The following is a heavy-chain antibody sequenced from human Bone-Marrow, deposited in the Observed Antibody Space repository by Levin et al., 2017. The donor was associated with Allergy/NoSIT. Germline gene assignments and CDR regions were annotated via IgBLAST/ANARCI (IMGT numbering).Heavy chain of an antibody. CDR2: IYSGGST. CDR1: GFTVNSNY. V-gene: IGHV3-53*01. CDR3: ARVPALGEFDY. Sequence: HTGGSLRLSCAASGFTVNSNYMSWVRQAPGKGLEWVSLIYSGGSTYYADSVKGRFTLSRDNSKNTLYLQMNSLRAEDTAVYYCARVPALGEFDYWGQGTLVTVSS. J-gene: IGHJ4*02. D-gene: IGHD3-16*01.